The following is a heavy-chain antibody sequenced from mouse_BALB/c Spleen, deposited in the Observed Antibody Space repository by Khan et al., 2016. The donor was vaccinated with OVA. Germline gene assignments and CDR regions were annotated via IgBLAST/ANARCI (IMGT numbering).Heavy chain of an antibody. J-gene: IGHJ2*01. CDR2: ISYSGNT. CDR3: ERGYGGDFDY. V-gene: IGHV3-2*02. Sequence: QLEESGPGLVKPSQSLSLTCTVTGYSITTDYAWNWIRQFPGNKLEWMGYISYSGNTKYNPSIKSRISITRDTSNNQFFLQLKSVTTEDTARYSCERGYGGDFDYWGQGTTLTVSS. D-gene: IGHD2-2*01. CDR1: GYSITTDYA.